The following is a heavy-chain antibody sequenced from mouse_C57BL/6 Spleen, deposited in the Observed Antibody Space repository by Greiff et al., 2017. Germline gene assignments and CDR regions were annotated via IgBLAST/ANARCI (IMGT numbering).Heavy chain of an antibody. Sequence: VQLQQSGAELVRPGASVKLSCTASGFNIKDYYMHWVKQRPEQGLEWIGRIDPEDGDTEYAPKFQGKATMTADTSSNTAYLQLSSLTSEDTAVYYCTTKTTVVPSFAYWGQGTLVTVSA. CDR2: IDPEDGDT. J-gene: IGHJ3*01. D-gene: IGHD1-1*01. CDR1: GFNIKDYY. CDR3: TTKTTVVPSFAY. V-gene: IGHV14-1*01.